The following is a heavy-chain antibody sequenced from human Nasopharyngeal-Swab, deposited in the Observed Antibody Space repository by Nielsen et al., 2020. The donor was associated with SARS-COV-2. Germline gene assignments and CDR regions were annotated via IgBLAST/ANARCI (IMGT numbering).Heavy chain of an antibody. V-gene: IGHV3-30*18. Sequence: GESLKISCEASGFSFRSHGMHWVRQAPGKGLEWVAFISYDGDYNAHAESVKGRFSISRDQSKSTLFLQMNSLRLEDTAVYYCAQGDGSPTYFAYWGRGTLVTVSS. J-gene: IGHJ4*02. D-gene: IGHD1-26*01. CDR1: GFSFRSHG. CDR2: ISYDGDYN. CDR3: AQGDGSPTYFAY.